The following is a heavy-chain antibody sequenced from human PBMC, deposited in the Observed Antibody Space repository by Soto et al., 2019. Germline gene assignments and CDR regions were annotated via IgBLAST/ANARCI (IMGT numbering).Heavy chain of an antibody. D-gene: IGHD3-22*01. CDR2: ISYDGSNK. V-gene: IGHV3-30*18. J-gene: IGHJ4*02. CDR3: AKGYYYDSSGYSFDY. Sequence: QVQLVESGGGVVQPGRSLRLSCAASGFTFSSYGMHWVRQAPGKGLEWVAVISYDGSNKYYADSVKGRFTISSDNSKNTLYLQMNSVRAEDSAVYYCAKGYYYDSSGYSFDYWGQGTLVTVSS. CDR1: GFTFSSYG.